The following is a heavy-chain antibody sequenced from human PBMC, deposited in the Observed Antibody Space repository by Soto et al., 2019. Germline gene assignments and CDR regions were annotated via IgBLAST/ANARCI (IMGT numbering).Heavy chain of an antibody. CDR2: INFSVLSA. CDR1: GYTVTNYY. V-gene: IGHV1-46*01. J-gene: IGHJ4*02. D-gene: IGHD1-1*01. Sequence: QVQLVQSGAEVKKPGASVKVSCTASGYTVTNYYINWVRQAPGQGLEWMAIINFSVLSASYAQKFQGRVTMSRDTSTNTVYMELSSLGSEDTAVYYCASGRGPPYWGQGSLVTVS. CDR3: ASGRGPPY.